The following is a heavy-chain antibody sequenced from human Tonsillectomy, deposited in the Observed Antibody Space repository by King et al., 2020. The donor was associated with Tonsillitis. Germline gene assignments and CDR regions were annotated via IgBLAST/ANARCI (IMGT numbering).Heavy chain of an antibody. Sequence: VQLVESGGGLVQPGGSLRLSCAASGFIFSNYAMSWVRQAPGKGLEWVSVISGNGDSTYYADSVKGRFTISRDNSKNTLYVQMRSLRAEDTAVYYCAKDASSSYDIFGAFDMWGQGTMVTVS. J-gene: IGHJ3*02. CDR3: AKDASSSYDIFGAFDM. CDR1: GFIFSNYA. CDR2: ISGNGDST. V-gene: IGHV3-23*04. D-gene: IGHD3-9*01.